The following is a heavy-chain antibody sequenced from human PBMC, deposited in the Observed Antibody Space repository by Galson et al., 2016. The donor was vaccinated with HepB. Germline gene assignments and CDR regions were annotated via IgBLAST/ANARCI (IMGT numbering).Heavy chain of an antibody. V-gene: IGHV4-39*01. CDR2: IFYSGGSY. CDR1: GGSISSSTYY. J-gene: IGHJ4*02. CDR3: ARHWYCTSAYCRPGELDY. D-gene: IGHD2-8*02. Sequence: SETLSLTCTVSGGSISSSTYYWGWIRQSPGKGLEWIGSIFYSGGSYYYNPSLKSRVTVSVDTSKNQFSLRLSSVTAADTAVYYCARHWYCTSAYCRPGELDYWGRGTLVTVSS.